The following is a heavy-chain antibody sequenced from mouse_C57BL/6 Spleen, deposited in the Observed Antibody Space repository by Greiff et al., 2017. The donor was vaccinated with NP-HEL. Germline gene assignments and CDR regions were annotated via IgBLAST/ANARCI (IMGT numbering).Heavy chain of an antibody. CDR3: AMGESNYRNY. CDR2: FHPSDSDT. CDR1: GYTFTSYW. D-gene: IGHD2-5*01. Sequence: QVQLKQPGAKLVKPGASVKVSCKASGYTFTSYWMHWVKQRPGQGLEWIGRFHPSDSDTNYNQKFKGKATLTVDKSSSTAYMQLSSLTSEDAAVYYCAMGESNYRNYWGQGTTLTVSS. J-gene: IGHJ2*01. V-gene: IGHV1-74*01.